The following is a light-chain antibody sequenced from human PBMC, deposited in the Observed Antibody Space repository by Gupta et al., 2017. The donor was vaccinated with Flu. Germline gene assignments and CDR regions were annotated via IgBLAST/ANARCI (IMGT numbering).Light chain of an antibody. J-gene: IGKJ1*01. CDR1: QSVSSSY. Sequence: DIVLTQSPGPMALSPRERATLSCRASQSVSSSYLAWYQQKPGQAPRLLIYGASSRATGIPDRFSGSGSGTDFTLTISRLEPEDFAVYYCQQYGSSPRTFGQGTKVEIK. CDR3: QQYGSSPRT. CDR2: GAS. V-gene: IGKV3-20*01.